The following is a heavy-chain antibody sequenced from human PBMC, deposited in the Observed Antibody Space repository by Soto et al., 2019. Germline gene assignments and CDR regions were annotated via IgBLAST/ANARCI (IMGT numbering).Heavy chain of an antibody. CDR3: ARVGALLQRSNPGYIVVVPASIRSYYYGMDL. D-gene: IGHD2-2*01. V-gene: IGHV4-30-4*01. Sequence: SETLSLTCTVSGGSISSDDYYWSWIRQPPGKGLEWIGYLYYSGSTYYNPSLKRRVTISVDTSKNQFSLKLSSGTAADTAVYYCARVGALLQRSNPGYIVVVPASIRSYYYGMDLWGQGTTVTVSS. CDR2: LYYSGST. J-gene: IGHJ6*02. CDR1: GGSISSDDYY.